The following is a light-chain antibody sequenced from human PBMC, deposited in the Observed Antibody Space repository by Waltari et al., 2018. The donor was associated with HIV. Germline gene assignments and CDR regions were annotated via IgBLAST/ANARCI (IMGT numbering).Light chain of an antibody. CDR1: SLGTQY. Sequence: SHELTQSPSLSVSPGQTASVTCSGDSLGTQYVYWYQHKPGRSPVLVIYQDTKRPSGIPERFSGSNSGNTATLTISGTQVMDDADYCCQAWDSNTAVFGSGTKVTVL. CDR3: QAWDSNTAV. J-gene: IGLJ1*01. V-gene: IGLV3-1*01. CDR2: QDT.